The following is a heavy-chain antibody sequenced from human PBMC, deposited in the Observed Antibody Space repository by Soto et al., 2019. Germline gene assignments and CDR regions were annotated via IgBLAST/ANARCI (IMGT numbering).Heavy chain of an antibody. CDR1: GGSISSGGYY. V-gene: IGHV4-31*03. Sequence: QVQLQESGPGLVKPSQTLSLTCTVSGGSISSGGYYWSWIRQHPGKGLEWIGYIYYSGSTYYNPSVKSRVTISVDTSKNQSSLKLSSVTAADTAVYYCARAAEVRGVIAGDYWGQGTLVTVSS. CDR2: IYYSGST. J-gene: IGHJ4*02. CDR3: ARAAEVRGVIAGDY. D-gene: IGHD3-10*01.